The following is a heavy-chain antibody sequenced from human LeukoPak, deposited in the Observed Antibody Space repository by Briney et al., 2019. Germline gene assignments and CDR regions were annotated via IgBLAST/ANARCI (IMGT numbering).Heavy chain of an antibody. D-gene: IGHD3-9*01. Sequence: SETLSLTCTVSGGSISSSSYYWGWIRQPPGKGLEWIGSIYYSGSTYYNPSLKSRVTISVDTSKNQFSLKLSSVTAADTAVYYCASVQGKYYDILTGYSPVDAFDIWGQGTMVTVSS. CDR2: IYYSGST. CDR1: GGSISSSSYY. J-gene: IGHJ3*02. CDR3: ASVQGKYYDILTGYSPVDAFDI. V-gene: IGHV4-39*07.